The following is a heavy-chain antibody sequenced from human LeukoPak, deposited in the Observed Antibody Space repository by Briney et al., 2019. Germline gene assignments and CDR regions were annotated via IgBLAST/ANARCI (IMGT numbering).Heavy chain of an antibody. CDR2: INSSGDYT. CDR3: AKDRDFLSGYLVDN. D-gene: IGHD3-3*01. V-gene: IGHV3-23*01. J-gene: IGHJ4*02. Sequence: GGSLRLSCAASEFSFSSHSMNWVRQAPGKGLEWVSTINSSGDYTCYADSVKGRFTISRDNSKNTLYLQMNSLRAEDTAVYYCAKDRDFLSGYLVDNWGQGTLVTVSS. CDR1: EFSFSSHS.